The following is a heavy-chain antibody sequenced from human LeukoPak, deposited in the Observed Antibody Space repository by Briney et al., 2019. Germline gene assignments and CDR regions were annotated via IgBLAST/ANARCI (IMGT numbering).Heavy chain of an antibody. CDR1: GGSISSISYY. D-gene: IGHD3-16*01. V-gene: IGHV4-39*07. CDR2: IYYSGST. CDR3: ASMGGWDWPPSPYYGMDV. J-gene: IGHJ6*02. Sequence: PSETLSLTRTVSGGSISSISYYWGWIRQPPGKGLEWIRSIYYSGSTYYNPSLKSRVTISVDTSKNQFSLKLSSVTAADTAVYSCASMGGWDWPPSPYYGMDVWGQGTTVTVSS.